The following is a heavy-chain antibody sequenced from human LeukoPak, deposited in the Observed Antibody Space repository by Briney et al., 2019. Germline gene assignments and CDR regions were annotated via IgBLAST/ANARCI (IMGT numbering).Heavy chain of an antibody. J-gene: IGHJ4*02. CDR1: GFPLSSYS. CDR3: STAKFDN. Sequence: PGGSLRLSCAASGFPLSSYSINWVRQAPGKGLEWVSYINIDSTTVNYADSVKGRFTISRDTAKNSLLLQMNILTAEETAVYYCSTAKFDNWGQGTLVTVSS. V-gene: IGHV3-48*01. CDR2: INIDSTTV.